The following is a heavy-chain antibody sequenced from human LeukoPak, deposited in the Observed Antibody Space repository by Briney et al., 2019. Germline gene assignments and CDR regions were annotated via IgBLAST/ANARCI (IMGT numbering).Heavy chain of an antibody. CDR1: GFTFSSYW. Sequence: PGGSLRLSCAASGFTFSSYWMSWVRQAPGKGLEWVANIKQDGSEKYYVDSVKGRFTISRDNAKNSLYLQMNSLRAEDTAVHYCARDPEWHDILTGYYGYWGQGTLVTVSS. J-gene: IGHJ4*02. CDR2: IKQDGSEK. CDR3: ARDPEWHDILTGYYGY. D-gene: IGHD3-9*01. V-gene: IGHV3-7*01.